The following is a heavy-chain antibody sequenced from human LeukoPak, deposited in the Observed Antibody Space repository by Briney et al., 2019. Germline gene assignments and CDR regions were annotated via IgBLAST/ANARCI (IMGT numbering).Heavy chain of an antibody. D-gene: IGHD3-22*01. CDR2: FDPEEGET. Sequence: ASVKVSCKVSGYTLTELSMHWVRQAPGKGLEWMGGFDPEEGETIYAQKFQGRVTMTEDTSTDTAYMELSSLRSEDTAVYYCAITRPYYYDSSGYYCDYWGQGTLVTVSS. CDR3: AITRPYYYDSSGYYCDY. CDR1: GYTLTELS. J-gene: IGHJ4*02. V-gene: IGHV1-24*01.